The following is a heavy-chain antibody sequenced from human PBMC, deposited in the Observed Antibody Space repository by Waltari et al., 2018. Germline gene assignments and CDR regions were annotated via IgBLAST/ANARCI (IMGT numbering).Heavy chain of an antibody. D-gene: IGHD3-22*01. Sequence: EEHLLESGGGLAQPGGSLRLSCAASGFNFISYAMSWVRQTPGKGLEWVSGISDSGVITKYADSVKGRFTVSRDNSKNTVFLHLNSLRAEDTAIYYCARHLYSIDYLGLAKWGQGTLVTVSS. J-gene: IGHJ4*02. CDR3: ARHLYSIDYLGLAK. V-gene: IGHV3-23*01. CDR2: ISDSGVIT. CDR1: GFNFISYA.